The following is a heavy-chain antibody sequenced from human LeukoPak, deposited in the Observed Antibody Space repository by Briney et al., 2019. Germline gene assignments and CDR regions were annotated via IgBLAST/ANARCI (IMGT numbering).Heavy chain of an antibody. CDR2: ISSRGSNI. Sequence: PGGSLRLSCAASGFTFRSYEMNWVRQAPGKGLEWVSYISSRGSNINYADSVKGRFTISRDNAKNSMYPQMNSLRAEDTAVYYCARGSRVIDYWGQGTLVTVSS. D-gene: IGHD2-15*01. V-gene: IGHV3-48*03. CDR3: ARGSRVIDY. CDR1: GFTFRSYE. J-gene: IGHJ4*02.